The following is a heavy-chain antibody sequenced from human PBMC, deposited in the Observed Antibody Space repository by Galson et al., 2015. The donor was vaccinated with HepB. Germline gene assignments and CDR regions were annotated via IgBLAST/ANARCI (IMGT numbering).Heavy chain of an antibody. CDR3: AKDSYYASGTYYNLDF. J-gene: IGHJ4*02. CDR1: GFSFSSYG. V-gene: IGHV3-30*18. D-gene: IGHD3-10*01. CDR2: ISYDGSNK. Sequence: SLRLSCAVSGFSFSSYGMHWVRQAPGKGLEWVAVISYDGSNKYYGDSVKGRITISRDNSKNTLFLQMNSLRPEDTAVYYCAKDSYYASGTYYNLDFWGQGTLVTVSS.